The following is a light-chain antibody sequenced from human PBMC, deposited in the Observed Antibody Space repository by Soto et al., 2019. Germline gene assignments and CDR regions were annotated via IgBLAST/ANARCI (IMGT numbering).Light chain of an antibody. CDR2: AAS. V-gene: IGKV1-17*01. CDR3: LQHNIYPLT. Sequence: DIQMTQSPSPLSASVGDRVTITCRASQTISTYLNWYQQKQGKAPKVXIYAASSLQSGVPSRFSGSGSGTDFTLTISSLQPEDFAIYDCLQHNIYPLTFGGGTKVDIK. CDR1: QTISTY. J-gene: IGKJ4*01.